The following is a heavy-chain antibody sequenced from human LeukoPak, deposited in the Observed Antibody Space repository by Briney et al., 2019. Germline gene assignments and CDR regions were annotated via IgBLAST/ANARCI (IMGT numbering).Heavy chain of an antibody. CDR1: GYTFTSYD. J-gene: IGHJ5*02. D-gene: IGHD5-18*01. V-gene: IGHV1-8*01. CDR2: MNPNRGNT. CDR3: ARGGGYSALDGIIIDP. Sequence: ASVKVSCKASGYTFTSYDINWVRQATGQGLEWMGWMNPNRGNTGYAQKFQGRVTMTRNTSISTAYMELSSLRSEDTAVYYCARGGGYSALDGIIIDPWGQGTLVTVSS.